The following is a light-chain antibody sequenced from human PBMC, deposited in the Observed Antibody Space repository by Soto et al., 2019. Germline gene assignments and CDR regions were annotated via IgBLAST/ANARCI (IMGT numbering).Light chain of an antibody. CDR1: QSLLHSNGYSY. Sequence: DIVMTQSPLSLPVSAGEPASISYRSSQSLLHSNGYSYLDWYLQKPDQSPQLLIYLGSNRASGVPDRFSGSGSGTDFTLNIRRVEAEDVGVYYCMQALQTPWTFGQGTKVEIK. CDR2: LGS. CDR3: MQALQTPWT. V-gene: IGKV2-28*01. J-gene: IGKJ1*01.